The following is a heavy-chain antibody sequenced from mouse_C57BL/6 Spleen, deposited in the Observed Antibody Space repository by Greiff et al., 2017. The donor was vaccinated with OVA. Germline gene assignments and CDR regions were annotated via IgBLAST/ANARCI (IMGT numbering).Heavy chain of an antibody. Sequence: VQLQQSGAELVKPGASVKMSCKASGYTFTSYWITWVKQRPGQGLEWIGDIYPGSGSTNYNEKFKSKATLTVDTSSSTAYMQLSSLTSEDSAVYYCARYYYGSSLYYAMDYWGQGTSVTVSS. D-gene: IGHD1-1*01. J-gene: IGHJ4*01. CDR2: IYPGSGST. CDR1: GYTFTSYW. CDR3: ARYYYGSSLYYAMDY. V-gene: IGHV1-55*01.